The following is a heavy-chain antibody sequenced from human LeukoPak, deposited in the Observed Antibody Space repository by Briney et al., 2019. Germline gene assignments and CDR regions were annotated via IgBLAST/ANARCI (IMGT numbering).Heavy chain of an antibody. CDR2: IYHSGST. CDR1: GYSISSGYY. V-gene: IGHV4-38-2*02. CDR3: ARGVYGDQRAYYFDY. Sequence: PSETLSLTCTVSGYSISSGYYWGWIRQPPGKGLEWIGSIYHSGSTYYNPSLKSRVTISVDTSKNQFSLKLSSVTAADTAVYYCARGVYGDQRAYYFDYWGQGTLVTVSS. J-gene: IGHJ4*02. D-gene: IGHD4-17*01.